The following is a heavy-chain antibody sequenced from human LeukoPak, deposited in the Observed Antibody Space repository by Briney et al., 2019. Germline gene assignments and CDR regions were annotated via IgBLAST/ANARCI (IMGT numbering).Heavy chain of an antibody. Sequence: SQTLSLTCTVSGASIRSGDYYWSWIRQPPGKGLGWIGYIYDSGSTYYNPSLKSRITISVDTSENRFSLKLSSVTATDTAVYYCARDCSGGSCYGAFDIWGQGTMVTVSS. D-gene: IGHD2-15*01. V-gene: IGHV4-30-4*01. CDR1: GASIRSGDYY. CDR2: IYDSGST. CDR3: ARDCSGGSCYGAFDI. J-gene: IGHJ3*02.